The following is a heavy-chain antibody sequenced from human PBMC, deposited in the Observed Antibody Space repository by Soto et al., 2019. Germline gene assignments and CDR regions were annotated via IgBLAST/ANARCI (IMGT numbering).Heavy chain of an antibody. V-gene: IGHV4-59*01. Sequence: SETLSLTCTVSGGSISSYYWSWIRQPPGKGLEWIGYIYYSGSTNYNPSLKSRVTISVDTSKNQFSLKLSSVPAADTAVYYCARRYGGNFDYWGQGTLVTVSS. CDR2: IYYSGST. D-gene: IGHD3-16*01. CDR1: GGSISSYY. J-gene: IGHJ4*02. CDR3: ARRYGGNFDY.